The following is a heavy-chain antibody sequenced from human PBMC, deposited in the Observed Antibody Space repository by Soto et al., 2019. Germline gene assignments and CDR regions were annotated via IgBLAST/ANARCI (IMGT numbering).Heavy chain of an antibody. D-gene: IGHD1-26*01. J-gene: IGHJ4*02. Sequence: GGSLRHSCAASGFAFSNYAMSWVRQAPQKGLEWVSAISGSGVSTYYRDSVKGRFTISRDNSKNTLYLEMSRLRAEDTAVYYCAKATTFGGNLAANWGQGILVTVSS. CDR1: GFAFSNYA. V-gene: IGHV3-23*01. CDR2: ISGSGVST. CDR3: AKATTFGGNLAAN.